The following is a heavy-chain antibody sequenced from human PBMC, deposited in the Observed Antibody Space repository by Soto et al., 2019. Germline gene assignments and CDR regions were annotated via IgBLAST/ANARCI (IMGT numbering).Heavy chain of an antibody. CDR1: GFTFSSYW. CDR2: INSDGSST. CDR3: ARDPGIEAAGTVSYYYYMDV. J-gene: IGHJ6*03. Sequence: GALRLSCAASGFTFSSYWMHWVRQAPGKGLVWVSRINSDGSSTSYADSVKGRFTISRDNAKNTLYLQMNSLRAEDTAVYYCARDPGIEAAGTVSYYYYMDVWGKGTTVTVSS. D-gene: IGHD6-13*01. V-gene: IGHV3-74*01.